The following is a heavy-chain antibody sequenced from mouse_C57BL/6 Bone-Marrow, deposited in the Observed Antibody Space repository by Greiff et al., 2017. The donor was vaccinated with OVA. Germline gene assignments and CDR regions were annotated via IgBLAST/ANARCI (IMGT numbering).Heavy chain of an antibody. CDR3: ARPTYGRALYYAMDY. Sequence: VKLQQPGAELVKPGASVKMSCKASGYTFTSYWITWVKQRPGQGLEWIGDIYPGSGSTNYNEKFKSKATLTVDTSSSTDYMQLSSLTSEDSAVYYGARPTYGRALYYAMDYWGQGTSVTVSS. CDR1: GYTFTSYW. D-gene: IGHD1-1*01. CDR2: IYPGSGST. J-gene: IGHJ4*01. V-gene: IGHV1-55*01.